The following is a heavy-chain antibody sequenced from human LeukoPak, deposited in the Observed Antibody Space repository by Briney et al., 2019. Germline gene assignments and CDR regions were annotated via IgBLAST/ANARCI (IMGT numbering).Heavy chain of an antibody. Sequence: SETLSLTCAVYGGSFSGYYWSWIRQPPGKGLEWIGEINHSGSTNYNPSLKSRVTISVDTSKNQFSLKLSSVTAADTAVYYCARGSGSTYYDILTGYYKDWYFDLWGRGTLVTVSS. CDR2: INHSGST. CDR1: GGSFSGYY. D-gene: IGHD3-9*01. CDR3: ARGSGSTYYDILTGYYKDWYFDL. V-gene: IGHV4-34*01. J-gene: IGHJ2*01.